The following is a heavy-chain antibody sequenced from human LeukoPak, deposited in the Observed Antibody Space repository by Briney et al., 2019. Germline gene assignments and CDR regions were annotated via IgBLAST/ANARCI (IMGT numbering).Heavy chain of an antibody. V-gene: IGHV3-11*06. Sequence: GGSLRLSCAASGFTFSDYYMSWIRQAPGKGLEWVSYISGTSSYTTYADSVKGRFTISRDNAKNSLYLQMNSLRGEDTAVYYCARLGSIAAAGTPDYWGQGTLVTISS. J-gene: IGHJ4*02. CDR3: ARLGSIAAAGTPDY. CDR1: GFTFSDYY. D-gene: IGHD6-13*01. CDR2: ISGTSSYT.